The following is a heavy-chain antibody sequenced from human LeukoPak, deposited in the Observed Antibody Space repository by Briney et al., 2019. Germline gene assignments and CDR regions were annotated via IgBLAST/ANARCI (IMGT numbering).Heavy chain of an antibody. J-gene: IGHJ4*02. CDR1: GFTFSSYA. D-gene: IGHD3-10*01. V-gene: IGHV3-23*01. CDR3: AKAQWGLLWFGELVNFDY. CDR2: IRGSGGST. Sequence: PGGSLRLSCAASGFTFSSYAMSWVRQAPGKGLEWVSAIRGSGGSTYYADSVKGRFTISRDNSKNTLYLQMNSLRAEDTAVYYCAKAQWGLLWFGELVNFDYWGQGTLVTVSS.